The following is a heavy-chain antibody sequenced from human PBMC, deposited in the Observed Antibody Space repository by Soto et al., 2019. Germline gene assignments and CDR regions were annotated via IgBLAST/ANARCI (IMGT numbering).Heavy chain of an antibody. V-gene: IGHV1-18*01. J-gene: IGHJ5*02. CDR1: GYNFNSYT. CDR2: ISAYNVTT. Sequence: QVQLVQSGAEVKKPGASVKVSCKASGYNFNSYTISWVRQAPGQGLEWMGRISAYNVTTNYAQKLQGRVTMTTDTTTRTAYMELRSLRSDDTAVYNCARVVGALGPWFETWGQGTLVTVSS. CDR3: ARVVGALGPWFET. D-gene: IGHD1-26*01.